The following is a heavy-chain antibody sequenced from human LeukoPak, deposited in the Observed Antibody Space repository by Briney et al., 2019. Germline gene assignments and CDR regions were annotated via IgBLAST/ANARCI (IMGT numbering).Heavy chain of an antibody. CDR2: ISGSGANR. CDR1: GLRFSDQY. CDR3: ATLHFYAMGV. V-gene: IGHV3-11*01. J-gene: IGHJ6*02. Sequence: GGSLRLSCAASGLRFSDQYMIWIRQTPGKGLEWVSFISGSGANRFYADSMKGRFTISKDNTKNSLYLQMNSLRAEDTAIYYCATLHFYAMGVWGQGTTVTVSS.